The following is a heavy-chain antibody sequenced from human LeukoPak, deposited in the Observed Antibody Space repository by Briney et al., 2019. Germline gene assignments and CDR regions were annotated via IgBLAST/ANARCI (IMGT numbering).Heavy chain of an antibody. CDR3: ARGGWLTFDP. D-gene: IGHD3-22*01. CDR2: IKQDGSEK. CDR1: GFTFRNYW. V-gene: IGHV3-7*01. J-gene: IGHJ5*02. Sequence: GGSLRLSCAASGFTFRNYWMSWVRQAPGKGLEWVANIKQDGSEKYYVDSVKGRCTITRYNAKSALYLQMYSLRAEDTAVYYCARGGWLTFDPWGQGTLVTVSS.